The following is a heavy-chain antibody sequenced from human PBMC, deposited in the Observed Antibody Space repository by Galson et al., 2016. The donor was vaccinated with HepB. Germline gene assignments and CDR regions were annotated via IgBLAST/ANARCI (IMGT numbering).Heavy chain of an antibody. CDR3: ANRKSEDREGNFDP. CDR1: GFSLRNNGMG. J-gene: IGHJ5*02. CDR2: IYWDDDE. Sequence: PALVKPTQTLTLTCSFSGFSLRNNGMGVAWIRQPPGKAPEWLALIYWDDDEQYSPSLMSRLTITKDTSKNQVVLRMTNVGPMDTVTDYCANRKSEDREGNFDPWGQGTLVTVSS. D-gene: IGHD3-3*01. V-gene: IGHV2-5*02.